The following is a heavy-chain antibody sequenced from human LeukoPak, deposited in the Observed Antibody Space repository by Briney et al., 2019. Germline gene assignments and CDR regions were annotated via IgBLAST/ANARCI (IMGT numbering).Heavy chain of an antibody. J-gene: IGHJ4*02. V-gene: IGHV3-30*02. CDR1: GFTFSSYG. CDR2: IRYDGGNK. CDR3: AKGPLWADY. D-gene: IGHD2/OR15-2a*01. Sequence: PGGSLRLSCAASGFTFSSYGMHWVRQAPGKGLEWVAFIRYDGGNKYYADSVKGRFTISRDNSKNTLYLQMNSLRAEDTAVYYCAKGPLWADYWGQGTLVTVSS.